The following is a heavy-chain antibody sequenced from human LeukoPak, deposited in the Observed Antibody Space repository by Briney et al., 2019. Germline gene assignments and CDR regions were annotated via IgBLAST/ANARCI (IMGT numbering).Heavy chain of an antibody. D-gene: IGHD6-19*01. J-gene: IGHJ4*02. CDR2: VSAGGDNT. CDR1: GFTFSSYA. V-gene: IGHV3-23*01. Sequence: GGSLRLSCAASGFTFSSYAMSWVRQAPGKGLEWVSAVSAGGDNTYYAESVKGRFTISRDNSKNTVYLQMTSVTAEDTARYYCAKKRTPVAGTNYFDYWGQGIPVTVSS. CDR3: AKKRTPVAGTNYFDY.